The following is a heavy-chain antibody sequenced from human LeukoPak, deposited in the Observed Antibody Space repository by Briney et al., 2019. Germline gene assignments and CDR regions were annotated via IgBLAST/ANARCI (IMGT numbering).Heavy chain of an antibody. CDR3: ARSDITLAAVYDY. D-gene: IGHD6-25*01. V-gene: IGHV3-66*01. CDR2: IYSGGNT. J-gene: IGHJ4*02. CDR1: GFTFSNYA. Sequence: GGSLRLSCSASGFTFSNYAMFWVRQAPGKGLEWVSVIYSGGNTFHADSVKGRFTISRDNSKNTLYLQMNSLRVEDTAIYYCARSDITLAAVYDYWGLGTLVTVSS.